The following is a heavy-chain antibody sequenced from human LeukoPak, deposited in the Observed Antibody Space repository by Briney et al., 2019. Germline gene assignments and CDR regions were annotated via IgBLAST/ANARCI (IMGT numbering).Heavy chain of an antibody. Sequence: SETLSLTCTVSGGSISSSSYYWGWIRQPPGKGLEWIGSIYYSGSTYYNPSLKSRVTISVDTSKNQFSLKLSSVTAADTAVYYCASSSSSWDAEYFLHWGQGTLVTVSS. CDR3: ASSSSSWDAEYFLH. J-gene: IGHJ1*01. CDR1: GGSISSSSYY. D-gene: IGHD6-13*01. CDR2: IYYSGST. V-gene: IGHV4-39*01.